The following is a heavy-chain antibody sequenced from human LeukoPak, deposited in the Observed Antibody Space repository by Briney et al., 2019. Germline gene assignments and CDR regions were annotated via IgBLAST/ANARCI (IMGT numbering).Heavy chain of an antibody. Sequence: PGGSLRLSCAASGFTFSSYWMHWVRQAPGKGLEWVSAISGSGGSTYYADSVKGRFTISRDNSKNTLYLQMNSLRAEDTAVYYCAKDQGRFLEWLLYMVGDYWGQGTLVTVSS. D-gene: IGHD3-3*01. CDR3: AKDQGRFLEWLLYMVGDY. V-gene: IGHV3-23*01. J-gene: IGHJ4*02. CDR2: ISGSGGST. CDR1: GFTFSSYW.